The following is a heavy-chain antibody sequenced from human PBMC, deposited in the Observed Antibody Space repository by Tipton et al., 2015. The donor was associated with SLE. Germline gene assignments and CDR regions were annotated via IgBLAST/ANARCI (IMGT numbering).Heavy chain of an antibody. J-gene: IGHJ4*02. CDR3: ARAGYSGYDCDYFGY. V-gene: IGHV4-31*03. D-gene: IGHD5-12*01. Sequence: TLSLTCTVSGGSISSGGYYWGWIRQPPGKGLEWIGYIYYSGSTYYNPSLKSRVTISVDTSKNQFSLKLSSVTAADTAVYYCARAGYSGYDCDYFGYWGQGTLVTGSS. CDR2: IYYSGST. CDR1: GGSISSGGYY.